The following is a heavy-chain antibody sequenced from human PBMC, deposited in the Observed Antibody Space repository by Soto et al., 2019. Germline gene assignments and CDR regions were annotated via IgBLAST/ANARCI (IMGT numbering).Heavy chain of an antibody. Sequence: SAKVSSKASGGTFSSYDISWVRQAPVQGLEWMGGIIPIFGTANYAQKFQGRVTITADESTSTAYMELNSLKTDDTAVYYCTTDSLAFSTTLTTTGGGYWGQGTLVTVSS. V-gene: IGHV1-69*13. CDR3: TTDSLAFSTTLTTTGGGY. CDR2: IIPIFGTA. J-gene: IGHJ1*01. D-gene: IGHD4-17*01. CDR1: GGTFSSYD.